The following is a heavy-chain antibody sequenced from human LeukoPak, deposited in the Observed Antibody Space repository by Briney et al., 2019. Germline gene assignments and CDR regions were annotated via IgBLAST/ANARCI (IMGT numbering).Heavy chain of an antibody. CDR3: ARARISWYDVGY. J-gene: IGHJ4*02. CDR2: ISYDGSNK. Sequence: PGGSLRLSCAASGFTFSSYAMHWVRQAPGKGLEWVAVISYDGSNKYYADSVKGRFTISRDNSKNTLYLQMNSLRAKDTAVYYCARARISWYDVGYWGQGTLVTVSS. CDR1: GFTFSSYA. V-gene: IGHV3-30-3*01. D-gene: IGHD1-1*01.